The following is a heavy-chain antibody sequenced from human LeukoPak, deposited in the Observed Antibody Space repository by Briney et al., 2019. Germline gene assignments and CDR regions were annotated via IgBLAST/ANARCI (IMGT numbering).Heavy chain of an antibody. V-gene: IGHV3-30*18. Sequence: GGSLRLSCAASGFTFSSYGMHWVRQAPGKGLEWVAVISYDGSNKYYADSVKGRFTISRDNSKNTLYLQMNSLRAEDTAVYYCAKSLDYYDSSGYYKGYYFDYWGQGTLVTVSS. D-gene: IGHD3-22*01. CDR3: AKSLDYYDSSGYYKGYYFDY. CDR1: GFTFSSYG. J-gene: IGHJ4*02. CDR2: ISYDGSNK.